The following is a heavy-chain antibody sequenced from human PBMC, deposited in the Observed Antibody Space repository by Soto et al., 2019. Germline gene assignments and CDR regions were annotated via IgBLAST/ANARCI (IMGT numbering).Heavy chain of an antibody. CDR1: GFTFSSYG. V-gene: IGHV3-30*18. D-gene: IGHD3-22*01. Sequence: GGSLRLSCAASGFTFSSYGMHWVRQAPGKGLEWVAVISYDGSNKYYADSVKGRFTISRDNSKNTLYLQMNSLRAEDTAVYYCAKGPIIVVDSYYFDYWGQGTLVTVSS. J-gene: IGHJ4*02. CDR3: AKGPIIVVDSYYFDY. CDR2: ISYDGSNK.